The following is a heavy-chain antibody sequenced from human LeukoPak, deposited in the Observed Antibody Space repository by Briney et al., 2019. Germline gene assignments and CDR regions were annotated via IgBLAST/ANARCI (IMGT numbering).Heavy chain of an antibody. J-gene: IGHJ4*02. V-gene: IGHV4-39*01. CDR2: IYYSGST. Sequence: KPSETLSLTCTVSGGSISSSSYYWGWIRQPPGKGLEWIGSIYYSGSTYYNPSLKSRVTISVDTSKNQFSLKLSSVTAADTAVYYCARILTTNLDYWGQGTLVSVPS. CDR3: ARILTTNLDY. D-gene: IGHD4-11*01. CDR1: GGSISSSSYY.